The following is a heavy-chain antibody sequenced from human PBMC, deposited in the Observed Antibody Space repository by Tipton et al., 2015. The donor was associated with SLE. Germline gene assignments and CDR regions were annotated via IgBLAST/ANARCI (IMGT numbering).Heavy chain of an antibody. V-gene: IGHV3-30*04. CDR2: ISYDGSNK. D-gene: IGHD3-22*01. J-gene: IGHJ4*02. CDR3: ASYYDSSGYPRDYFDY. CDR1: GFTFSSYA. Sequence: SLRLSCAASGFTFSSYAMHWVRQAPGKGLEWVAVISYDGSNKYYADSVKGRFTISRDNSKNTLYPQMNSLRAEDTAVYYCASYYDSSGYPRDYFDYWGQGTLVTVSS.